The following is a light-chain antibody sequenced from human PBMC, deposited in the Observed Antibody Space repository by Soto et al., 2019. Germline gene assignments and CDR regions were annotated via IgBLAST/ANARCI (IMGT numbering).Light chain of an antibody. CDR3: QQYNKWPRT. CDR2: GAS. CDR1: QSISSD. J-gene: IGKJ2*01. V-gene: IGKV3-15*01. Sequence: EIVMTQSPATLSVSPGERATLSCRASQSISSDAAWYQQKPGQAPRLLIYGASTTATGIPARFSGSGSGTEFTLTISSLQSEDFAVYNCQQYNKWPRTFGQGTKVDIK.